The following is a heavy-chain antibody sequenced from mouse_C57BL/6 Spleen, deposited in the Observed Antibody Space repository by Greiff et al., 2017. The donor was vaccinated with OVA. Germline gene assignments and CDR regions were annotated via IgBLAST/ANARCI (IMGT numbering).Heavy chain of an antibody. J-gene: IGHJ3*01. V-gene: IGHV5-9*01. CDR2: ISGGGGTT. Sequence: DVKLVESGGGLVKPGGSLKLSCAASGFTFSSYTMSWVRQTPEKRLEWVATISGGGGTTYYPDSVTGRFTISRDNAKNTLYLQMSSLRSEDTALYYGASPYYYGSPAWFAYWGQGTLVSVSA. CDR1: GFTFSSYT. D-gene: IGHD1-1*01. CDR3: ASPYYYGSPAWFAY.